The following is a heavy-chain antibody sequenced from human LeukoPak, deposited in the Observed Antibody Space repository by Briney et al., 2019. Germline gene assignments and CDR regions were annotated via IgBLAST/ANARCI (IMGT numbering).Heavy chain of an antibody. CDR2: IKQDGSEK. D-gene: IGHD1-26*01. J-gene: IGHJ6*03. CDR1: GFTFSSYW. V-gene: IGHV3-7*01. CDR3: AKDLRRYSGSPYYYYYMDV. Sequence: GGSLRLSCAASGFTFSSYWMSWVRQAPGKGLEWVANIKQDGSEKYYVDSVKGRFTISRDNAKNSLYLQMNSLRAEDTAVYYCAKDLRRYSGSPYYYYYMDVWGKGTTVTISS.